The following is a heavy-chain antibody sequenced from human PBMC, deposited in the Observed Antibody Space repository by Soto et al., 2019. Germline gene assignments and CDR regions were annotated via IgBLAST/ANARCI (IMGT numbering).Heavy chain of an antibody. CDR1: GGSISSSSYY. V-gene: IGHV4-39*01. CDR3: ARHVRGVGGVDY. D-gene: IGHD3-10*02. Sequence: QLQLQESGPGLVKPSETLSLPCTVSGGSISSSSYYWGWIRQPPGKGLEWIGSIYYSGSTYYNPSTKTQVTISVDTSKNQSSLKLSSVTAADTAVYYCARHVRGVGGVDYWGQGTLVTVSS. J-gene: IGHJ4*02. CDR2: IYYSGST.